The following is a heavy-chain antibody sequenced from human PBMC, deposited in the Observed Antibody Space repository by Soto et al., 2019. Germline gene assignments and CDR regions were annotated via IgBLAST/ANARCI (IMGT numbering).Heavy chain of an antibody. V-gene: IGHV3-33*01. CDR3: ARIDCTGDNCNPYYHYGMDV. D-gene: IGHD2-8*02. Sequence: PGGSLRLACAASGFTFHTDGMHWVRHIPCKWLQWVAIIWYDGSIKYYADSVKGRFTISRDNSKNTLYLQMNSLRDEDTAVYYCARIDCTGDNCNPYYHYGMDVWGQGT. J-gene: IGHJ6*02. CDR2: IWYDGSIK. CDR1: GFTFHTDG.